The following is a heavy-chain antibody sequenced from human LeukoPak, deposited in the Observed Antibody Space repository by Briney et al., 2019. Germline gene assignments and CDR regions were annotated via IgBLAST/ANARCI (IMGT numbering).Heavy chain of an antibody. CDR3: ARTRTDLTGYYYYYGMDV. CDR1: GGSFSGYY. J-gene: IGHJ6*02. CDR2: INHSGST. D-gene: IGHD3-9*01. V-gene: IGHV4-34*01. Sequence: SETLSLTCAVYGGSFSGYYWSWIRQPPGKGLEWIGEINHSGSTNYNPSLKSRVTISVDTSKNQFSLKLSSVTAADTAVYYCARTRTDLTGYYYYYGMDVWGQGTTVTVSS.